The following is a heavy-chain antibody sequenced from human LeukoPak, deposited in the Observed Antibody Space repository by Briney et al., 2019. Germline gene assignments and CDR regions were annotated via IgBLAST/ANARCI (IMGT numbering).Heavy chain of an antibody. CDR2: ISGSGGST. Sequence: PGGSLRLSCAASGFTFSSYSMNWVRQAPGKGLEWVSAISGSGGSTYYADSVKGRFTISRDNSKNTLYLQMNSLRAEDTAVYYCAKDLSIAAAGNGDYWGQGTLVTVSS. V-gene: IGHV3-23*01. CDR1: GFTFSSYS. J-gene: IGHJ4*02. CDR3: AKDLSIAAAGNGDY. D-gene: IGHD6-13*01.